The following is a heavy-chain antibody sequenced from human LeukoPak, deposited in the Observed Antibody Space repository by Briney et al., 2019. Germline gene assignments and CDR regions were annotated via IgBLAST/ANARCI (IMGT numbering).Heavy chain of an antibody. CDR1: GFTFSSYR. V-gene: IGHV3-33*01. J-gene: IGHJ4*02. Sequence: ERALRLYCAASGFTFSSYRMHWGRQAPGKGLEWVAVIWYDGSNKYYADSVKGRFTISRDNSKNTLYLQMNSLRAEDTAVYYCASLGTTGSQYWGQGTLVTVSS. CDR2: IWYDGSNK. D-gene: IGHD3-9*01. CDR3: ASLGTTGSQY.